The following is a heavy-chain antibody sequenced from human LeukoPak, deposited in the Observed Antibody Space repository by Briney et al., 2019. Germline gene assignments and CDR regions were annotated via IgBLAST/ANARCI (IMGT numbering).Heavy chain of an antibody. CDR2: IYPGDSDT. J-gene: IGHJ4*02. CDR3: ARQLQYRSSWPFDY. Sequence: GESLKISCKGSGYSFTSYWIGWVRQMPGKGLEWMGIIYPGDSDTRYSPSFQGQVTISADKSISTAYLQWSSLKASDSAIYYRARQLQYRSSWPFDYWGQGTLVTVSS. D-gene: IGHD6-13*01. V-gene: IGHV5-51*01. CDR1: GYSFTSYW.